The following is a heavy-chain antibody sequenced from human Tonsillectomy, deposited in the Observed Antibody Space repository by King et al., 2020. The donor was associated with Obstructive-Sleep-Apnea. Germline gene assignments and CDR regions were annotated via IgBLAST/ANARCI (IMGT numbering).Heavy chain of an antibody. J-gene: IGHJ4*02. D-gene: IGHD3-22*01. V-gene: IGHV4-59*01. CDR2: IYYSGST. CDR1: GGSISSYY. CDR3: ARDQYYYDGSGYY. Sequence: QLQESGPGLVKPSETLSLTCNVSGGSISSYYWSWIQQPPGKGLEWIGDIYYSGSTNYNPSLKSRVTISIDTSKNQFSLKLSSVTAADTAVYYCARDQYYYDGSGYYWGQGALVTVSS.